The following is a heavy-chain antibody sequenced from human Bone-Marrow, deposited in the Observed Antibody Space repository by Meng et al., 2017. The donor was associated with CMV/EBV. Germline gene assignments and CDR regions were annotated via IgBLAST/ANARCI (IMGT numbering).Heavy chain of an antibody. Sequence: GGSLRLSCAASGFTFSSYAMHWVRQAPGKGLEWVAVISYDGSNKYYADSVKGRFTISRDNSKNTLYLQMNSLRAEDTAVYYCARERMTYYYGSGSYPWMDVWGQGTTVTVSS. CDR3: ARERMTYYYGSGSYPWMDV. D-gene: IGHD3-10*01. V-gene: IGHV3-30-3*01. CDR1: GFTFSSYA. J-gene: IGHJ6*02. CDR2: ISYDGSNK.